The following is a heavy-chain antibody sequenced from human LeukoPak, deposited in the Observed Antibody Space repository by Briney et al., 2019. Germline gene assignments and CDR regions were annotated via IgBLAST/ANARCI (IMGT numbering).Heavy chain of an antibody. CDR3: ARGGWELRGAWFDP. CDR1: GGSISSYY. D-gene: IGHD1-26*01. CDR2: IYYSGST. J-gene: IGHJ5*02. Sequence: SETQTLTCTVSGGSISSYYWSWIRQPPGKGLEWIGYIYYSGSTNYNPSLKSRVTISVDTSKNQFSLKLSSVTAADTAVYYCARGGWELRGAWFDPWGQGTLVTVSS. V-gene: IGHV4-59*01.